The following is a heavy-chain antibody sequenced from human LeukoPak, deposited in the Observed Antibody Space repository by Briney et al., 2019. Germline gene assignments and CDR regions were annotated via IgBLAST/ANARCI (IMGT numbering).Heavy chain of an antibody. CDR2: INPSGGST. V-gene: IGHV1-46*01. Sequence: GASVKVSCKASGYTFTSYYMHWVRQAPGQGLEWMGIINPSGGSTSYAQKFQGRVTMTRDTSTSTVYMELSSLRSEDTAVYYCARDLRVPAAMEEVQPLYYYYYGMDVWGQGTTVTVSS. D-gene: IGHD2-2*01. CDR3: ARDLRVPAAMEEVQPLYYYYYGMDV. J-gene: IGHJ6*02. CDR1: GYTFTSYY.